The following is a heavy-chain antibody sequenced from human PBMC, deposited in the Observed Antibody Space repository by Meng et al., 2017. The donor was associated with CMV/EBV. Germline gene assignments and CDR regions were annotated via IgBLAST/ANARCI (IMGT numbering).Heavy chain of an antibody. CDR3: ARGFWSGYLNWFDP. V-gene: IGHV1-69*05. CDR1: GGTFSSDA. CDR2: IIPIFGTA. J-gene: IGHJ5*02. D-gene: IGHD3-3*01. Sequence: SGGTFSSDAIRWVRQAPGKGSEWMGGIIPIFGTANYEQKFQGRVTITTDESTSTAYMELSSLRSEDTAVYYCARGFWSGYLNWFDPWGQGTLVTVSS.